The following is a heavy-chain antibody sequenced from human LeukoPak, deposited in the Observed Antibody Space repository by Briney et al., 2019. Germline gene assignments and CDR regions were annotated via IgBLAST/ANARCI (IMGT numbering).Heavy chain of an antibody. J-gene: IGHJ4*02. CDR1: GGSITSDY. Sequence: SETLSLTCTVSGGSITSDYWSWIRQPPGKGLEWIGYFYYSGSTTYNPSLKSRVTISVDTSKNQFSLKLSSVTAADTAVYYCARPFDYWGQGTLVTVSS. V-gene: IGHV4-59*01. CDR2: FYYSGST. CDR3: ARPFDY.